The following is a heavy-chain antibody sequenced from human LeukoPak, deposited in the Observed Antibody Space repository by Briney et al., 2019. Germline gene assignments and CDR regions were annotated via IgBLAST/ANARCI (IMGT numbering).Heavy chain of an antibody. Sequence: ASVKVSCKASGYTFTGYYMHWVRQAPGQGLDWMGWINPNSGGTKSAQKFQGRATITIDTSINTAYMELSRLRSDETAMYYCARVDSAAGDPFEYWGQGTLVSVSS. CDR3: ARVDSAAGDPFEY. CDR2: INPNSGGT. V-gene: IGHV1-2*02. J-gene: IGHJ4*02. CDR1: GYTFTGYY. D-gene: IGHD3-22*01.